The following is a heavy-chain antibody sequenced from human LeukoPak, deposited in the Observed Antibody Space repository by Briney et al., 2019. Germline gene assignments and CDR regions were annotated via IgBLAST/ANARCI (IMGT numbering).Heavy chain of an antibody. V-gene: IGHV4-59*01. D-gene: IGHD3-3*01. CDR2: IYYSGST. CDR1: GGSISSYY. CDR3: ARVYYDFWSAPGAFDI. Sequence: SETLSLTCTVSGGSISSYYWSWLRQPPRKGLEWIGYIYYSGSTNYNPSLKSRVTISVDTSKNQFSLKLSSVTAADTAVYYCARVYYDFWSAPGAFDIWGQGTMVTVSS. J-gene: IGHJ3*02.